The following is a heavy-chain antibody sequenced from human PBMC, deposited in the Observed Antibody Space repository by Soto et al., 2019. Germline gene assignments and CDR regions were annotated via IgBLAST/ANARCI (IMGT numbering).Heavy chain of an antibody. D-gene: IGHD2-2*02. Sequence: QVQLVQSGAEVKKPGSSVKVSCKASGGTFSSYAISWVRQAPGQGLEWMGGIIPIFGTANYAQKFQGRVTITADKSTSTAYMELSSLRSEDTAVYYCARARGRYCSSTSCYTSLPYYYYGMDVWGQGTTVTVSS. J-gene: IGHJ6*02. CDR2: IIPIFGTA. CDR1: GGTFSSYA. CDR3: ARARGRYCSSTSCYTSLPYYYYGMDV. V-gene: IGHV1-69*06.